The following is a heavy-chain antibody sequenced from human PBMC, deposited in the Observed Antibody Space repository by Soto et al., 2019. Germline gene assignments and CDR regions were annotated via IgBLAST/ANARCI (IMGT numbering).Heavy chain of an antibody. V-gene: IGHV5-51*01. CDR3: ARRTRAYYDILTGPDPKFDY. D-gene: IGHD3-9*01. CDR1: GYSFTSYW. J-gene: IGHJ4*02. CDR2: IYPGDSDT. Sequence: GQSLKISCKGSGYSFTSYWFGSVRQMPGKGLEWMGIIYPGDSDTRYSPSFQGQATISADKSISTAYLQWSSLKASDTAMYYCARRTRAYYDILTGPDPKFDYWGQGTLVTVSS.